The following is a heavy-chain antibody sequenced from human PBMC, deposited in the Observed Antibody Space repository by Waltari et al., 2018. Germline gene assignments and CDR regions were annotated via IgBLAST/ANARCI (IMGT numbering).Heavy chain of an antibody. Sequence: QVHLQQWGAGLLKPSETLSLTCAVSGGSFSGYFWSWFRQPPGKGLEWLGEINHSGYTNYNPSLKSRVTISVDTSKNQFSLKLSSVTAADTAAYYCAREGRAAAGTDYWSQGTLVTVSS. CDR2: INHSGYT. V-gene: IGHV4-34*02. D-gene: IGHD6-13*01. CDR3: AREGRAAAGTDY. CDR1: GGSFSGYF. J-gene: IGHJ4*02.